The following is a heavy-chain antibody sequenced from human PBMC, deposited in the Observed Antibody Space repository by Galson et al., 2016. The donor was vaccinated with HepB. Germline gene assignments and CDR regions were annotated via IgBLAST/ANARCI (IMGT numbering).Heavy chain of an antibody. CDR2: INWNGGTT. CDR1: GLTFGDYA. V-gene: IGHV3-20*04. Sequence: SLRLSCAASGLTFGDYAMRWVRQAPGKGLEWVSGINWNGGTTSYAESVEGRFTISRENAKKSLYLQMNSLRAEDTALYYCARDGNWNRGMDVWGQGTTVTVSS. D-gene: IGHD1-1*01. J-gene: IGHJ6*02. CDR3: ARDGNWNRGMDV.